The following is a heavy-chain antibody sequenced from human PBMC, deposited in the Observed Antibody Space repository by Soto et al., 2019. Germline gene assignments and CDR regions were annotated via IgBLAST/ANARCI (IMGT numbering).Heavy chain of an antibody. Sequence: GRSLRLSCAASGFTFSSYGMHWVRQAPGKGLEWVAVIWYDGSNKYYADSVKGRFTISRDNSKNTLYLQMNSLRAEDTAVYYCARDPSDYDILTGYYMSYYYYGMDVWGQGTTVTVSS. V-gene: IGHV3-33*01. D-gene: IGHD3-9*01. CDR2: IWYDGSNK. CDR1: GFTFSSYG. J-gene: IGHJ6*02. CDR3: ARDPSDYDILTGYYMSYYYYGMDV.